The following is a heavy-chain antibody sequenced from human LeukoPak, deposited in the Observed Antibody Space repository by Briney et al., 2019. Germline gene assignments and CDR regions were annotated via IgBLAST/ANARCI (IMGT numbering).Heavy chain of an antibody. CDR2: IRQDGSEK. D-gene: IGHD6-13*01. CDR3: ARDGTAAGLYFDL. Sequence: GGSLRLSCEVSGFTFTDYWMNWVRQAPGKGPEWVASIRQDGSEKTYVDSVKGRFTISRDNTKNSLSLQLNSLRAEGTAVYYCARDGTAAGLYFDLWGQGTLVTVSS. CDR1: GFTFTDYW. J-gene: IGHJ4*01. V-gene: IGHV3-7*01.